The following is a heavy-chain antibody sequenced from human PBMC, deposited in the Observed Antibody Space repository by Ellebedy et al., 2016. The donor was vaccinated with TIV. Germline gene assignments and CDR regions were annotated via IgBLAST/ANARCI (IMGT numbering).Heavy chain of an antibody. CDR2: ISPKSGGQ. CDR1: GYIFSDYY. CDR3: ARFYYGSGSFYQVEDY. D-gene: IGHD3-10*01. J-gene: IGHJ4*02. Sequence: AASVKVSCKASGYIFSDYYICWVRQAPGQGLEWMGWISPKSGGQNFAQKFQGRVTMTRDTSISTAYMELTRLTSDDTAVYYCARFYYGSGSFYQVEDYWGQGTLVTVSS. V-gene: IGHV1-2*02.